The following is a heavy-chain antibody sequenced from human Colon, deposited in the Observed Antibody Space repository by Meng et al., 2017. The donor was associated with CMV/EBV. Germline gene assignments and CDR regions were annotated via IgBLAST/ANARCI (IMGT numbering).Heavy chain of an antibody. Sequence: YSMNWVRQAPGKGLEWVSSISSSSSYIYYADSVKGRFTISRDNAKNSLYLQMNSLRAEDTAVYYCARASCSSTSWTCGYYYYYGMDVWGQGTTVTVSS. CDR1: YS. CDR3: ARASCSSTSWTCGYYYYYGMDV. D-gene: IGHD2-2*01. CDR2: ISSSSSYI. J-gene: IGHJ6*02. V-gene: IGHV3-21*01.